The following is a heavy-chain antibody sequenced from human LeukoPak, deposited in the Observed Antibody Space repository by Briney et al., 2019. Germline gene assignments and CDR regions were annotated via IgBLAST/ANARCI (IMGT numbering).Heavy chain of an antibody. Sequence: GGSLRLSCAASGFTFSSYGMHWVRPAPGKGLEWVAVIWYDGSNKYYADSVKGRFTISRDNSKNTLYLQMNSLRAEDTAVYYCAKDPRIRDIVVVTAISVDWYFDLWGRGTLVTVSS. V-gene: IGHV3-33*06. CDR1: GFTFSSYG. D-gene: IGHD2-21*02. J-gene: IGHJ2*01. CDR2: IWYDGSNK. CDR3: AKDPRIRDIVVVTAISVDWYFDL.